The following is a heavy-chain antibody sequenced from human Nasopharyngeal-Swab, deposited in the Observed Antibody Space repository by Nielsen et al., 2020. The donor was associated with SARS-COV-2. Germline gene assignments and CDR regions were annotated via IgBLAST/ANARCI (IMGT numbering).Heavy chain of an antibody. D-gene: IGHD6-19*01. CDR3: ARSSGWYVTLDY. CDR1: GGTFSSYA. CDR2: IIPIFGTA. V-gene: IGHV1-69*13. Sequence: SVKVSCKASGGTFSSYATSWVRQAPGQGLEWMGGIIPIFGTANYAQKFQGRVTITADESTSTAYMELSSLRSEDTAVYYCARSSGWYVTLDYWGQGTLVTVSS. J-gene: IGHJ4*02.